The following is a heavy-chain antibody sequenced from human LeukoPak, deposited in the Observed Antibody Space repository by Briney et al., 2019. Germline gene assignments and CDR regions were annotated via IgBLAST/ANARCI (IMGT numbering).Heavy chain of an antibody. D-gene: IGHD3-9*01. CDR2: ISYDGSNK. Sequence: GRSLRLSCAASGFTFSSYAMHWVRQAPGKGLEWVAVISYDGSNKYYADSVKGRFTISRDNSKNTLYLQMNSLRAEDTAVYYCARVLRYFDWLSGIDVWGQGTTVTVSS. CDR3: ARVLRYFDWLSGIDV. J-gene: IGHJ6*02. CDR1: GFTFSSYA. V-gene: IGHV3-30*04.